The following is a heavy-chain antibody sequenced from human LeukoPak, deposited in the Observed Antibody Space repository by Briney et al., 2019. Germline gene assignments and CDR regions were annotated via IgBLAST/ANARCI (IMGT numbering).Heavy chain of an antibody. Sequence: PSETLSLTCADYGGSFSGYYWSWIRQPPGKGLEWIGEINHSGSTNYNPSLKSRVTISVDTSKNQFSLKLSSVTAADTAVYYCARGRSYYGSGSYQNWFDPWGQGTLVTVSS. CDR2: INHSGST. D-gene: IGHD3-10*01. CDR1: GGSFSGYY. J-gene: IGHJ5*02. CDR3: ARGRSYYGSGSYQNWFDP. V-gene: IGHV4-34*01.